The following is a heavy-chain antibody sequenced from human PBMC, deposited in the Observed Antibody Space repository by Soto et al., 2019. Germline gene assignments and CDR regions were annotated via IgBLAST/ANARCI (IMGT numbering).Heavy chain of an antibody. Sequence: QVQLQESGPGLVRPSETLSLTCTLSGGSISGYYWSWIRQPPGKGLEWMGYVYYSGSTTYNPSLESRVTISVDMSNNQFSLMLTSVTAADTAVYYGAKYRRTYSEGYRLDFWGQGTLVTVSS. J-gene: IGHJ4*02. CDR3: AKYRRTYSEGYRLDF. CDR2: VYYSGST. CDR1: GGSISGYY. V-gene: IGHV4-59*01. D-gene: IGHD5-12*01.